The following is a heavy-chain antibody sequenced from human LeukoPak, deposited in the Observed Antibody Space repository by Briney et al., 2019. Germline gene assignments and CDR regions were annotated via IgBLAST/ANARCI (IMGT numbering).Heavy chain of an antibody. CDR3: AGARHGDYRWDY. D-gene: IGHD4-17*01. CDR1: GYSFTNYW. CDR2: IHPADSDT. Sequence: LGESLKISCKGSGYSFTNYWIGWVRQMPGKGLEYMCLIHPADSDTRYSPSFQGQVTISADKSISTAYLQWSSLKASDTAMYYCAGARHGDYRWDYWGQGTLVTVSS. J-gene: IGHJ4*02. V-gene: IGHV5-51*01.